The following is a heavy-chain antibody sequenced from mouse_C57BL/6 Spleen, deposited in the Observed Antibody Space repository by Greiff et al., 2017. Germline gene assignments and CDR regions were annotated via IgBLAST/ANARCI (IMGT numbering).Heavy chain of an antibody. J-gene: IGHJ1*03. CDR3: ARARTGAWYFDV. CDR1: GYTFTSYW. Sequence: VQLQQPGSELVRPGSSVKLSCKASGYTFTSYWMHWVKQRPIQGLEWIGNIHPYGSDTHYNQKFKDKATFTVDKSSKTAYMQLSSLTSEDSAVYYGARARTGAWYFDVWGTGTTVTVSP. CDR2: IHPYGSDT. V-gene: IGHV1-52*01.